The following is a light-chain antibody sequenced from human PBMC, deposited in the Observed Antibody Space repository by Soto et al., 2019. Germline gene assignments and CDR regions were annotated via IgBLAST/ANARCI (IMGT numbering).Light chain of an antibody. CDR2: DAS. V-gene: IGKV1-33*01. CDR1: QSINNY. Sequence: DIQMTQSPSSLSASVGDRVTITCRASQSINNYLNWYQQKPGRAPKLLIYDASNLEAGVPSRFRGSGSGTDFTFIISRLQPEDIATYYCQQYENLPTFGQGTRLEIK. J-gene: IGKJ5*01. CDR3: QQYENLPT.